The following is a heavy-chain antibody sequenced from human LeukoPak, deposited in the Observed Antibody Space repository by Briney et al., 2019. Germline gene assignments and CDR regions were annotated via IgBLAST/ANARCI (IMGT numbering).Heavy chain of an antibody. CDR3: ATGVYYFDY. J-gene: IGHJ4*02. CDR1: GFTFDNYA. V-gene: IGHV3-23*01. CDR2: ISGSGDST. D-gene: IGHD1-14*01. Sequence: GGSLRLSCAASGFTFDNYAMTWVRQAPGKGLEWVSGISGSGDSTFYADSVKGRFTISRDNSKNTLYLQMNSLRAEDTAVYYCATGVYYFDYWGQGTLVTVSS.